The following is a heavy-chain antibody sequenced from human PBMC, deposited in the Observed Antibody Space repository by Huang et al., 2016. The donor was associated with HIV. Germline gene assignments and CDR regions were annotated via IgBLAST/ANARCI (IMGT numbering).Heavy chain of an antibody. Sequence: QVNLVQSGAEVRKPGSSVKVSCKASGGTFKKYAISWVRQAPGQGLEWMGAIIPLYGSAEYAETFQDRVTLTADGSTNTAYLELDRLTSEDAAVYYCAKVAAGQPFHFYYYMDAWGDGTTVIVSS. V-gene: IGHV1-69*13. CDR1: GGTFKKYA. D-gene: IGHD3-3*02. CDR3: AKVAAGQPFHFYYYMDA. CDR2: IIPLYGSA. J-gene: IGHJ6*03.